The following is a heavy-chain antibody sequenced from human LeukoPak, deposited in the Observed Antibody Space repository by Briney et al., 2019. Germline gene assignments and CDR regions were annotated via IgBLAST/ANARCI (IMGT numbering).Heavy chain of an antibody. CDR2: ISSSGSTI. V-gene: IGHV3-48*03. D-gene: IGHD3-10*01. Sequence: PGGSLRLSCAASVFTFSSYEMNWVRQAPEKGLEWVSYISSSGSTIYYADSVKGRFTISRDNAKNSLYLQMNSLRAEDTAVYYCARAEWYYYGSGSYYNALDYWGQGTLVTVSS. J-gene: IGHJ4*02. CDR1: VFTFSSYE. CDR3: ARAEWYYYGSGSYYNALDY.